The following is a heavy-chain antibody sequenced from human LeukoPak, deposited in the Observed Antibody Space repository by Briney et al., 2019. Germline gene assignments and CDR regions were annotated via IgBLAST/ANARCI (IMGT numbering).Heavy chain of an antibody. CDR1: GFTFDDYA. V-gene: IGHV3-9*01. Sequence: GGSLRLSCAASGFTFDDYAMHWVRQAPGKGLEWVSGISWNSGSIGYADSVKGRFTISRDNAKNSLYLQMNSLRAEDTAVYYCARASGSYQTFDYWGQGTLVTVSS. CDR2: ISWNSGSI. D-gene: IGHD1-26*01. J-gene: IGHJ4*02. CDR3: ARASGSYQTFDY.